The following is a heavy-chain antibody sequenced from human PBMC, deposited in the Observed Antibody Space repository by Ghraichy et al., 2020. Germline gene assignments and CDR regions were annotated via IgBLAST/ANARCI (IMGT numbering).Heavy chain of an antibody. Sequence: SVKVSCKASGGTFSSYAISWVRQAPGQGLEWMGGIIPIFGTANYAQKFQGRVTITADESTSTAYMELSSLRSEDTAVYYCAREAAADPIPNYYYYGMDVWGQGTTVTVSS. CDR1: GGTFSSYA. CDR3: AREAAADPIPNYYYYGMDV. CDR2: IIPIFGTA. J-gene: IGHJ6*02. D-gene: IGHD6-13*01. V-gene: IGHV1-69*13.